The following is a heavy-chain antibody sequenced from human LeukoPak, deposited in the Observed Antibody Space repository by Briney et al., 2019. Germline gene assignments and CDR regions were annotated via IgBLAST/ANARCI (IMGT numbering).Heavy chain of an antibody. CDR2: ISAYNGNT. V-gene: IGHV1-18*01. CDR1: GYTFTSYG. Sequence: GASVKVSCKASGYTFTSYGISWVRQAPGQGLEWMGWISAYNGNTNYAQKLQGRVIMTTDTSTSTAYMELRSLRSDDTAVYYCARHDGYCSGGSCYGYFDYWGQGTLVTVSS. D-gene: IGHD2-15*01. CDR3: ARHDGYCSGGSCYGYFDY. J-gene: IGHJ4*02.